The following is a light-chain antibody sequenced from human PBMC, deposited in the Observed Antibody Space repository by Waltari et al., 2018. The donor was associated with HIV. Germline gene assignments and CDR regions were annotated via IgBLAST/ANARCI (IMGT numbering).Light chain of an antibody. CDR3: YSYAGSSTFVV. V-gene: IGLV2-23*02. CDR2: EVS. Sequence: QSALTQPASVSRSPGQSITLSCTATSIAVGGYNLVSWYQQHPGKAPKLMIYEVSKRPSGVSNRFSGSKSGNTASLTISGLQAEDEADYYCYSYAGSSTFVVFGGGTKLTVL. CDR1: SIAVGGYNL. J-gene: IGLJ2*01.